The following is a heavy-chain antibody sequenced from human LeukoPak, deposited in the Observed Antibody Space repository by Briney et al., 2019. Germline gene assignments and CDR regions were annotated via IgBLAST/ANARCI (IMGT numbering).Heavy chain of an antibody. CDR3: ARWESSSWFTEIEIVLSNDYYYYYGMDV. D-gene: IGHD6-13*01. CDR2: IKQDGSEK. V-gene: IGHV3-7*03. J-gene: IGHJ6*04. CDR1: GFTFSSYW. Sequence: PGGSLRLSCAASGFTFSSYWMSWVRQAPGKGLEWVANIKQDGSEKYYVDSVKGRFTISRDNAKNSLYLQMNSLRAEDTAVYYCARWESSSWFTEIEIVLSNDYYYYYGMDVWGKGTTVTVSS.